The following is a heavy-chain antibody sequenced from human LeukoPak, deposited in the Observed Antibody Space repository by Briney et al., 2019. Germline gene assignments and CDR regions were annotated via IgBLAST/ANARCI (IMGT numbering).Heavy chain of an antibody. CDR1: GFTFSSYA. V-gene: IGHV3-23*01. CDR2: VSGSGGST. CDR3: AKGVVVPAANEPFDY. J-gene: IGHJ4*02. Sequence: GGSLRLSCAASGFTFSSYAMSWVRQAPGKGLEWVSAVSGSGGSTYYADSVKGRFTISRDNSKNTLYLQMNSLRAEDTAVYYCAKGVVVPAANEPFDYWGQGTLVTVSS. D-gene: IGHD2-2*01.